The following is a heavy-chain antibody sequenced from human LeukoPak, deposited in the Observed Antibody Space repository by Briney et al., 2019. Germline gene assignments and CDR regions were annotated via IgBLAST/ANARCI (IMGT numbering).Heavy chain of an antibody. Sequence: PSETLSLTCTVSGGSISSSSYYWGWIRQPPGKGLEWIGSIYYSGSTYYNPSLKSRVTISVDTSKNQFSLKLSSVTAADTAVYYCARGPPYYYDSSGYSFGYFDLWGRGTLVTVSS. J-gene: IGHJ2*01. D-gene: IGHD3-22*01. CDR3: ARGPPYYYDSSGYSFGYFDL. CDR1: GGSISSSSYY. CDR2: IYYSGST. V-gene: IGHV4-39*07.